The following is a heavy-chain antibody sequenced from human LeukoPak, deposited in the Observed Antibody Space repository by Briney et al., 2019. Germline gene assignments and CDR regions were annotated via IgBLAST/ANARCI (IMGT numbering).Heavy chain of an antibody. CDR3: ARAVDAYNINWDSSYYYYGMDV. CDR1: GFTFSSYA. CDR2: ISADGGRT. D-gene: IGHD6-13*01. J-gene: IGHJ6*02. Sequence: GGSLRLSCAASGFTFSSYAMSWVRQAPGKGLEWVSTISADGGRTYYADSVKGRFTISRDNSKNTLFLLMNSLRSGDTAVYYCARAVDAYNINWDSSYYYYGMDVWGQGTTVTVSS. V-gene: IGHV3-23*01.